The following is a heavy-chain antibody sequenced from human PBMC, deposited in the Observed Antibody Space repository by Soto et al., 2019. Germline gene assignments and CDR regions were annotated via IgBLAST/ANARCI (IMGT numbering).Heavy chain of an antibody. V-gene: IGHV6-1*01. CDR2: TYYRSQWYH. J-gene: IGHJ6*03. D-gene: IGHD3-10*01. CDR1: VDSVSSSSSA. Sequence: SQTLSLPCDISVDSVSSSSSAWNWIRPSPSRGLEWLGRTYYRSQWYHDYGVSVRSRITINPDTSKNQISLQLNSVTPEDTAVYYCARWDHDYGYMDVWGLGTTVTVSS. CDR3: ARWDHDYGYMDV.